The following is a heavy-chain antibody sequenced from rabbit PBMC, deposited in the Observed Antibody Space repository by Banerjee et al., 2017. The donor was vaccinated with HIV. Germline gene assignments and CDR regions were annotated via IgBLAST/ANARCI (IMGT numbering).Heavy chain of an antibody. J-gene: IGHJ5*01. CDR2: IYAGRSGNT. CDR3: ARGVYAAYGNAPDWLDL. V-gene: IGHV1S40*01. Sequence: CWVRQAPGKGLEWIACIYAGRSGNTYYASWAKGRFTISKTSSTTVTLQMTSLTGADTATYFCARGVYAAYGNAPDWLDLWGPGTLVTVS. D-gene: IGHD4-2*01.